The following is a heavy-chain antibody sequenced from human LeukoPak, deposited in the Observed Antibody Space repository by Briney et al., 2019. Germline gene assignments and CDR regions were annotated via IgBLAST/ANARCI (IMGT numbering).Heavy chain of an antibody. J-gene: IGHJ6*02. V-gene: IGHV5-51*01. Sequence: GESLKISCKAYEYNSTRYWIGWVRQMPGKGLEWMGIIYPGDSDIRYSPSFQGQVTISADKSISTAYLQWSSLKASDSAIYYCARHLWAAGASGDVWGQGTTVTVSS. D-gene: IGHD2-21*01. CDR2: IYPGDSDI. CDR3: ARHLWAAGASGDV. CDR1: EYNSTRYW.